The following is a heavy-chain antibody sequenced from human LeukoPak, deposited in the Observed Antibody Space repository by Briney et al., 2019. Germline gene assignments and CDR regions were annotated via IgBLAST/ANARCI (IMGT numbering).Heavy chain of an antibody. CDR3: ARVTAVAANY. V-gene: IGHV3-66*01. CDR1: GFTVSSNY. Sequence: PGGSLRLSCAASGFTVSSNYMSWVRQAPGKGLEWVSVIYSGGSTYYADSVKGGFTISRDNSKNTLYLQMNSLRAEDTAVYYCARVTAVAANYWGQGTLVTVSS. J-gene: IGHJ4*02. CDR2: IYSGGST. D-gene: IGHD6-19*01.